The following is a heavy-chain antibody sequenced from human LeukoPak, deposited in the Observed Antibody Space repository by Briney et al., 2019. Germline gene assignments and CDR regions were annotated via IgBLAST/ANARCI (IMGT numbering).Heavy chain of an antibody. CDR3: ARRARYCSGGSCYSLYYFDY. J-gene: IGHJ4*02. V-gene: IGHV3-30-3*01. CDR2: ISYDGSNK. D-gene: IGHD2-15*01. CDR1: GSTFSSYA. Sequence: GSLRLSCAASGSTFSSYAMHWVRQAPGKGLEWVAVISYDGSNKYYADSVKGRFTISRDNSKNTLYLQMNSLRAEDTAVYYCARRARYCSGGSCYSLYYFDYWGQGTLVTVSS.